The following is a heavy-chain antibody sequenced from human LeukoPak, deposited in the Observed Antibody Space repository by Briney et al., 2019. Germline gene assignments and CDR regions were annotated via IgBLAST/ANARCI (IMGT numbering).Heavy chain of an antibody. CDR1: GGSISSYY. J-gene: IGHJ3*01. CDR3: ARHEIETSGWYTWPLLDL. Sequence: SETLSLTCTVSGGSISSYYWSWIRQPPGKGLEWIGSIYYSGNAFYNPSLKSRVTISVDTSKNQFSLNVRSVTAADTAVYYCARHEIETSGWYTWPLLDLWGQGTVVTVSS. V-gene: IGHV4-59*05. CDR2: IYYSGNA. D-gene: IGHD6-13*01.